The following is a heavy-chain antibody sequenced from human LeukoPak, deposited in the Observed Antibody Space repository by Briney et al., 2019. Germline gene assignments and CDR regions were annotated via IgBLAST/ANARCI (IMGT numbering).Heavy chain of an antibody. D-gene: IGHD6-13*01. CDR3: ARARTSSSSWYYYFDY. Sequence: PSETLSLTCTVSGGSIISSDYYWGWIRQPPGKGLEWIGSIYYSGSTNYNPSLKSRVTISVDTSKNQFSLKLSSVTAADTAVYYCARARTSSSSWYYYFDYWGQGTLVTASS. J-gene: IGHJ4*02. CDR1: GGSIISSDYY. CDR2: IYYSGST. V-gene: IGHV4-39*07.